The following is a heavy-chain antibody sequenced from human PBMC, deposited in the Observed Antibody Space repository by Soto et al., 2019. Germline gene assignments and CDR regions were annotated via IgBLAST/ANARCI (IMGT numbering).Heavy chain of an antibody. Sequence: SETLSLTCAVYGGSFSGYYWSWIRQPPGKGLEWIGEINHSGSTNYNPSLKSRVTISVDTSKSQFSLKLSSVTAADTAVNYCARGPRQVTHWGQGTLVTVSS. V-gene: IGHV4-34*01. CDR2: INHSGST. J-gene: IGHJ4*02. CDR3: ARGPRQVTH. D-gene: IGHD4-4*01. CDR1: GGSFSGYY.